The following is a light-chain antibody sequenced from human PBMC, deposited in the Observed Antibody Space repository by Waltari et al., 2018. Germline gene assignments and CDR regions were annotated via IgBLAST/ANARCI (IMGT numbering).Light chain of an antibody. V-gene: IGKV3-15*01. CDR2: GAS. CDR1: LSIADN. Sequence: VMTQSPATLSVSPGERATLSCRASLSIADNLARYQQKRGQAPRLLIYGASTRATGIPARFTGRGSGTDFTLTISSLQSEDSAVYYCQQYNRWPPITFGQGTRLEI. CDR3: QQYNRWPPIT. J-gene: IGKJ5*01.